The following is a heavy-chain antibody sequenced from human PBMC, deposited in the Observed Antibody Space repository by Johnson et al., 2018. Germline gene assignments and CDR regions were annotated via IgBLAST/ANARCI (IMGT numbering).Heavy chain of an antibody. CDR1: GFTFSSYG. J-gene: IGHJ6*03. V-gene: IGHV3-30*18. CDR3: AKDMIRAVAAYYYYYYMDV. CDR2: ISYDGSNK. Sequence: QVRLVESGGGVVQPGRSLRLSCAASGFTFSSYGMHWVRQAPGKGLEWVAVISYDGSNKYYADSVKGRFTISRDNSKNTLYLQMNSLRAEDTAVYYCAKDMIRAVAAYYYYYYMDVWGKGTTVTVSS. D-gene: IGHD6-19*01.